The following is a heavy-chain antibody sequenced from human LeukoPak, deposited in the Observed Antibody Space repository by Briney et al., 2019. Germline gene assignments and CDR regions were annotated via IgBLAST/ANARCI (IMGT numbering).Heavy chain of an antibody. Sequence: SETLSLTCTVSGGSISSSSYYWGWIRQPPGKGLEWIGSIYYSGSTYYNPSLKSRVTISVDTSKNQFSLKLSSVTAADTAVYYCASHNYYDSSGWGQGTWSPSPQ. J-gene: IGHJ4*02. D-gene: IGHD3-22*01. CDR1: GGSISSSSYY. CDR3: ASHNYYDSSG. CDR2: IYYSGST. V-gene: IGHV4-39*01.